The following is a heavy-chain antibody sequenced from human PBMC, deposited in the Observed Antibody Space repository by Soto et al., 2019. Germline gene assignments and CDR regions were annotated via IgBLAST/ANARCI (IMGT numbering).Heavy chain of an antibody. D-gene: IGHD3-10*01. J-gene: IGHJ6*02. CDR1: GYTFTNYD. Sequence: QVHLVQSGVEVKKPGASVKVSCKASGYTFTNYDINWVRQAPGQGLEWMGWISTYTGNTNYAQKLQGRVTMTTDTSTSTAYMELRSLRSDDTAVYYCARGYYYGSGRPTPGGMDVWGQGTTVTVSS. CDR2: ISTYTGNT. V-gene: IGHV1-18*01. CDR3: ARGYYYGSGRPTPGGMDV.